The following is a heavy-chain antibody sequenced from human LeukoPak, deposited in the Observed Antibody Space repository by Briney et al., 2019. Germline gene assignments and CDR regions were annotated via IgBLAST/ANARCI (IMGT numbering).Heavy chain of an antibody. J-gene: IGHJ4*02. CDR3: AKAPVVGVGATINFDY. D-gene: IGHD1-26*01. CDR1: GFTFSSYA. CDR2: IYSGGST. V-gene: IGHV3-23*03. Sequence: GGSLRLSCAASGFTFSSYAMSWVRQAPGKGLEWVSVIYSGGSTYYADSVKGRFTISRDNSKNTLYLQMNSLRAEDTAVYYCAKAPVVGVGATINFDYWGQGTLVTVSS.